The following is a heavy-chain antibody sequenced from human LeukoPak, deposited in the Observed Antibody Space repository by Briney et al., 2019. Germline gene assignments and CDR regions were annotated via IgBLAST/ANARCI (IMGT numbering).Heavy chain of an antibody. V-gene: IGHV1-69*13. CDR1: GGTFSSYA. CDR3: ARGYDFWSGYYTPMDV. J-gene: IGHJ6*04. D-gene: IGHD3-3*01. Sequence: GASVKVSCKASGGTFSSYAISWVRQAPGQGLEWMGGIIPIFGTANYAQKFQGRVTITADESTSTTYMELSSLRSEDTAVYYCARGYDFWSGYYTPMDVWGKGTTVTVSS. CDR2: IIPIFGTA.